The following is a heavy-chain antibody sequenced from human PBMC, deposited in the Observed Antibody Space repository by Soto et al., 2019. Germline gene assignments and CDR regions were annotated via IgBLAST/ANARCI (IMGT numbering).Heavy chain of an antibody. D-gene: IGHD3-10*01. CDR2: IYYSGST. CDR3: ARVLPSWPHQPNWFDP. Sequence: KPSETLSLTCTVSGGSISSYYWSWIRQPPGKGLEWIGYIYYSGSTNYNPSLKSRVTISVDTSKNQFSLKLSSVTAADTAVYYCARVLPSWPHQPNWFDPWGQGTLVTVSS. V-gene: IGHV4-59*01. J-gene: IGHJ5*02. CDR1: GGSISSYY.